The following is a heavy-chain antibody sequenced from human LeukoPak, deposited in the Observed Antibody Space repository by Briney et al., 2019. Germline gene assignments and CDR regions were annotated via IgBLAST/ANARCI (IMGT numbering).Heavy chain of an antibody. Sequence: GASVKVSCEASGYTFTGYYMHWVRQAPGQGLEWMGWINPNSGGTNYAQKFQGWVTMTRDTSISTAYMELSRLRSDDTAVYYCARDRITMVRGVQNYYYYYGMDVWGKGTTVTVSS. D-gene: IGHD3-10*01. V-gene: IGHV1-2*04. CDR1: GYTFTGYY. CDR2: INPNSGGT. J-gene: IGHJ6*04. CDR3: ARDRITMVRGVQNYYYYYGMDV.